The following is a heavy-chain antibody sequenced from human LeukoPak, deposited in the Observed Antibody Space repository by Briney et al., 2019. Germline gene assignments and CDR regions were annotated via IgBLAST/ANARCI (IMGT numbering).Heavy chain of an antibody. Sequence: GGSLRPSCAASGFTFSSFEMNWVRQTPGKGLEWLSYINGGGSTIYYADSVKGRFTISRDNAKNSLHLQMNSLRADDTAVYYCVRYSSTWYVAFDIWGRGTMVTVS. V-gene: IGHV3-48*03. CDR2: INGGGSTI. CDR3: VRYSSTWYVAFDI. CDR1: GFTFSSFE. D-gene: IGHD6-13*01. J-gene: IGHJ3*02.